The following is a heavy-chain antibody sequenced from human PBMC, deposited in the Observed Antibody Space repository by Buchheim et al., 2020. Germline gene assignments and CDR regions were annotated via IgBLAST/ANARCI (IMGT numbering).Heavy chain of an antibody. J-gene: IGHJ4*02. Sequence: EVQLVESGGGLVKPGGSLTLSCAASGFTFSTYTMNWVRQAPGKGLEWVASISGSSNYIYHADSVTGRFAVSRDNATKSLLLQMNSLRAEDTAVYYCARDDPDLDYWGQGTL. CDR3: ARDDPDLDY. CDR2: ISGSSNYI. CDR1: GFTFSTYT. V-gene: IGHV3-21*02.